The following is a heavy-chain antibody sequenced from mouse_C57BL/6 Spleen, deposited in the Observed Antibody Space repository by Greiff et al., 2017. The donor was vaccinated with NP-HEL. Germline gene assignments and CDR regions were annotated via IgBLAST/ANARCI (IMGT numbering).Heavy chain of an antibody. J-gene: IGHJ1*03. CDR2: ISDGGSYT. V-gene: IGHV5-4*01. CDR3: ARDQGDYSWYFDV. Sequence: EVQLVESGGGLVKPGGSLKLSCAASGFTFSSYAMSWVRQTPEKRLEWVATISDGGSYTYYPDNVKGRFTISRDNAKNNLYLQMSHLKSEDTAMYYCARDQGDYSWYFDVWGTGTTVTVSS. D-gene: IGHD2-4*01. CDR1: GFTFSSYA.